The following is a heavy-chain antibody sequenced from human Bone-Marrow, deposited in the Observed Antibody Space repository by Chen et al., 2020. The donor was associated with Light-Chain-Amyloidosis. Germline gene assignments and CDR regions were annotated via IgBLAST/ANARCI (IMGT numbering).Heavy chain of an antibody. CDR1: GFTSSDYW. D-gene: IGHD3-3*01. J-gene: IGHJ4*02. CDR3: ARDRTLFGVAQYYFDY. CDR2: VRQDVSEK. V-gene: IGHV3-7*03. Sequence: DVRLVESGGGLVQPGGSLRLSCAASGFTSSDYWMSWVRQSPGKGLEWVANVRQDVSEKDYAASVKGRFTISRDDAKNSVYLQMNNLRAEDTAVYYCARDRTLFGVAQYYFDYWGQGTPVTVSS.